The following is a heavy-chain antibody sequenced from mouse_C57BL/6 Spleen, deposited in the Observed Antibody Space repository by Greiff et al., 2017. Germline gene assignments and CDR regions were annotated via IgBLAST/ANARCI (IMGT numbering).Heavy chain of an antibody. CDR1: GYTFTSYG. D-gene: IGHD2-10*02. Sequence: VHLVESGAELARPGASVKLSCKASGYTFTSYGISWVKQRTGQGLEWIGEIYPRSGNTYYNEKFKGKATLTADKSSSTAYMELRSLTSEDSAVYFCARGGYGNYRDYAMDYWGQGTSVTVSS. CDR2: IYPRSGNT. CDR3: ARGGYGNYRDYAMDY. J-gene: IGHJ4*01. V-gene: IGHV1-81*01.